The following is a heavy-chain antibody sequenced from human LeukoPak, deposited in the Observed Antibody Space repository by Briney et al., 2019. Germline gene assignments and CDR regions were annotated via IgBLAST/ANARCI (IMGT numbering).Heavy chain of an antibody. CDR2: ISSRSSYI. CDR3: AKPARTDYADY. V-gene: IGHV3-21*04. Sequence: GGSLRLSCAASGFTFSSYSMNWVRQAPGKGLEWVSSISSRSSYIYFADSLKGRFTISRDNAKNSLYLQMNSLRAEDTAVYYCAKPARTDYADYWGQGTLVTVSS. J-gene: IGHJ4*02. CDR1: GFTFSSYS. D-gene: IGHD1-14*01.